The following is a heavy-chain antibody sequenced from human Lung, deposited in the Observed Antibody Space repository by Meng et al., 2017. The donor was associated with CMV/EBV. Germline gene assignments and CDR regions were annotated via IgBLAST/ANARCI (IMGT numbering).Heavy chain of an antibody. V-gene: IGHV1-3*01. CDR1: GYTFTSYA. D-gene: IGHD2-2*01. Sequence: VQLVQPGAEVKKPGASVKVSCKASGYTFTSYAIHWVRQAPGQRLEWMGWINGGNGKTKYSQKFQGRVTITRDTSASTAYMELSSLRSEDTAVYYCARDVVVPAALTVRIDYWGQGTLVTVSS. CDR2: INGGNGKT. CDR3: ARDVVVPAALTVRIDY. J-gene: IGHJ4*02.